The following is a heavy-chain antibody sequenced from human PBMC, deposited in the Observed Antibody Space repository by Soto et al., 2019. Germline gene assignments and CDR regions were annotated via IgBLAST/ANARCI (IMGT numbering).Heavy chain of an antibody. Sequence: GGSLRLSCAASGFTFISYAMHWVLQAPCKGLEWVAIISYDESNKYYADSVKGRFTISRDSSKNTLYLQMNSLRAEDTAVYYCARDRSSSGRYFMDYWGQGTLVTVSS. CDR2: ISYDESNK. D-gene: IGHD6-19*01. CDR3: ARDRSSSGRYFMDY. CDR1: GFTFISYA. V-gene: IGHV3-30-3*01. J-gene: IGHJ4*02.